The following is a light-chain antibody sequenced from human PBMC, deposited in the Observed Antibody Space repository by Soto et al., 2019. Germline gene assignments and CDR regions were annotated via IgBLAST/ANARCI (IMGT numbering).Light chain of an antibody. V-gene: IGLV1-44*01. Sequence: QPVLTQPPSMSGTPGQRVTISCSGSSSNIADNTLNWYQQLPGTAPKLLIYNDNDRPSGVPDRFSGSKSGTSASLAISGLQAEDEADYYCATWDVNLNGRVFGGGTKLTVL. CDR2: NDN. CDR3: ATWDVNLNGRV. J-gene: IGLJ3*02. CDR1: SSNIADNT.